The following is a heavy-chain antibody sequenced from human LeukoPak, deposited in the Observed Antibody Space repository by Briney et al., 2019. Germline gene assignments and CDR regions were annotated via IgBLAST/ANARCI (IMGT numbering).Heavy chain of an antibody. CDR2: ISSSGSTI. CDR3: ARGGAQVYYDILTGYYSD. V-gene: IGHV3-11*01. D-gene: IGHD3-9*01. J-gene: IGHJ4*02. CDR1: GFTFSDYY. Sequence: GGSLRLSCAASGFTFSDYYMSWIRQAPGKGLEWVSYISSSGSTIYYADSVKGRFTISRDNAKNSLYLQMNSLRAEDTAVYYCARGGAQVYYDILTGYYSDWAQGTLVTVSS.